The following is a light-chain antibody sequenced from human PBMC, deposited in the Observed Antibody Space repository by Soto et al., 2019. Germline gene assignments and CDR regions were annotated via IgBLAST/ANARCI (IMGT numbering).Light chain of an antibody. CDR2: DAS. J-gene: IGKJ2*01. V-gene: IGKV1-5*01. CDR1: QSISDW. CDR3: QQYSSYRHT. Sequence: DIQMTQSPSTLSAPVGDRVSITCRASQSISDWLAWYQQKPGEAPKLLIYDASRLESGAPSRFSGRGSGTEFILTISSLQPDDFATYYCQQYSSYRHTFGQGTRLDI.